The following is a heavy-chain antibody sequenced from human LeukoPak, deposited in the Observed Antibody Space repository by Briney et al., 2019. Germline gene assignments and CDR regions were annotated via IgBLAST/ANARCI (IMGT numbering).Heavy chain of an antibody. CDR3: ARVKPKRDGYYGMDV. CDR2: ISYDGSKT. Sequence: GRSLRLSCAASGFTFSSYAMHWVRQAPGKGLEWVAVISYDGSKTYYADSVKGRFTISRDNSKSTLYLQMNSLRAEDTAVYYCARVKPKRDGYYGMDVWGQGTTVTVSS. V-gene: IGHV3-30-3*01. CDR1: GFTFSSYA. D-gene: IGHD2-21*02. J-gene: IGHJ6*02.